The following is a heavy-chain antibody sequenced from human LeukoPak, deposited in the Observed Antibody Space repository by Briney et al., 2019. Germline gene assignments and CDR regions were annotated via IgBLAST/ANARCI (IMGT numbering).Heavy chain of an antibody. Sequence: ASVKVSCKASGYIFSKYLIYWLRQAPGQRPEWMGWINVGNGYTKYSQNFQGRVTFTWDTSASTAYMELTSLRSDDTALYYCARDSSYGPFDHWGQGTLLTVSS. CDR1: GYIFSKYL. D-gene: IGHD5-18*01. CDR3: ARDSSYGPFDH. CDR2: INVGNGYT. J-gene: IGHJ4*02. V-gene: IGHV1-3*01.